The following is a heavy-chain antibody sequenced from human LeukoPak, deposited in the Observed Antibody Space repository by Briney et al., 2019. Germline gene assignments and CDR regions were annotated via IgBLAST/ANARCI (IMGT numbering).Heavy chain of an antibody. J-gene: IGHJ4*02. CDR1: GFTFNNYA. D-gene: IGHD3-22*01. V-gene: IGHV3-23*01. CDR2: INGSGGST. CDR3: ASLDYFDSSDYGDY. Sequence: GGSLRLSCAASGFTFNNYAMSWVRQAPGKGLEWVPAINGSGGSTYYTDSVTGRFTISRDNSKNTLYLQMNSLRAEDTALYYCASLDYFDSSDYGDYWGQGTLVTVSS.